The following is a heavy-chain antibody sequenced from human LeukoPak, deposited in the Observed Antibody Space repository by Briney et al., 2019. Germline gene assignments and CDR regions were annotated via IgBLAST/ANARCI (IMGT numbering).Heavy chain of an antibody. D-gene: IGHD6-19*01. CDR3: AKDEIGAVAGLLDY. CDR2: ISFDGSNK. CDR1: GFTFSSYG. Sequence: PGGSLRLSCAASGFTFSSYGMYWVRQAPGKELEWVAVISFDGSNKYYADSVRGRLTVSRDNSKDTLYLQMNSLRAEDTAVYYCAKDEIGAVAGLLDYWGQGILVTVSS. V-gene: IGHV3-30*18. J-gene: IGHJ4*02.